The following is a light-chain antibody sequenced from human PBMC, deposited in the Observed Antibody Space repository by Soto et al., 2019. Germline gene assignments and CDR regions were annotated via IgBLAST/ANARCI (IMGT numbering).Light chain of an antibody. J-gene: IGLJ2*01. CDR3: QSYDTTLLV. V-gene: IGLV6-57*01. CDR2: EDD. Sequence: NFMLTQPHSVSESPGKTVTISCTRSRGSIASSYVQWYQLRPGSFPTTVIYEDDQRTAGVPDRFSGSVDTSSNSASLTISGLETEDEADYFCQSYDTTLLVFGGGTKLTVL. CDR1: RGSIASSY.